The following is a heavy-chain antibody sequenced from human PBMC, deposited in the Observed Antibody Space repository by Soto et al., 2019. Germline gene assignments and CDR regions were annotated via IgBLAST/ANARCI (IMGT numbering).Heavy chain of an antibody. V-gene: IGHV4-39*01. D-gene: IGHD3-3*01. CDR3: ARSVRFLEWSSYFDY. J-gene: IGHJ4*02. CDR2: IYYSGST. Sequence: QLQLQESGPGLVKPSETLSLTCTVSGGSISSSSYYWGWIRQPPGKGLEWIGSIYYSGSTYYNPSLNSRVTISVDTSKNQFSLKLSSVTAADTAVYYCARSVRFLEWSSYFDYWGQGTLVTVSS. CDR1: GGSISSSSYY.